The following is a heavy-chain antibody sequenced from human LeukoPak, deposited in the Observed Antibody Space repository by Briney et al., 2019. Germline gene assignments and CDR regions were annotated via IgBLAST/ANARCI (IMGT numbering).Heavy chain of an antibody. Sequence: GESLKISCKGSGYSFTSHWIGWVRQMPGKGLEWMGIIYPGDSDTRYSPSFQGQVTISADKSISTAYLQWSSLKASDTAMYYCATLGYCTTTSCPPDYWGQGTLVTVSS. D-gene: IGHD2-2*01. CDR1: GYSFTSHW. CDR3: ATLGYCTTTSCPPDY. V-gene: IGHV5-51*01. J-gene: IGHJ4*02. CDR2: IYPGDSDT.